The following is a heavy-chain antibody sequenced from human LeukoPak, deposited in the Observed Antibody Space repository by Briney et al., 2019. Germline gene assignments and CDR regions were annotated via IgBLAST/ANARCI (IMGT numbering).Heavy chain of an antibody. D-gene: IGHD5-24*01. CDR2: IYYSGST. Sequence: SETLSLTCTVSGGSISGYHWSWIRQPPGKGLEWIGYIYYSGSTNYNPSLKSRVTISVDTSKNQFSLKLSSVTAADTAVYYCARQGSDVEMATIPALDYWGQGTLVTVSS. CDR1: GGSISGYH. V-gene: IGHV4-59*08. J-gene: IGHJ4*02. CDR3: ARQGSDVEMATIPALDY.